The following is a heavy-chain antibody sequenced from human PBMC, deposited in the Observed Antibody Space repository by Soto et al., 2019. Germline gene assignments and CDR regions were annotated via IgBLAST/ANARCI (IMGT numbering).Heavy chain of an antibody. D-gene: IGHD5-12*01. V-gene: IGHV4-34*01. CDR3: ARTDIVTTNWFDP. CDR2: INHRGYT. Sequence: SETLSLTGAVYGESFVGYYWTWIRQPPGKGLEWIGEINHRGYTNYNPSLKSRVTISIDTSKNQFSLKLTSVTAAATSVYYCARTDIVTTNWFDPWGRGTLVTVSS. J-gene: IGHJ5*02. CDR1: GESFVGYY.